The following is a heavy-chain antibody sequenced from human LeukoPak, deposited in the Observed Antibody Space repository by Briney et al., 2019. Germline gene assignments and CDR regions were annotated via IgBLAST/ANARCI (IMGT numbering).Heavy chain of an antibody. CDR3: ARGLQLLMYGMDV. CDR2: ISYDGSNK. Sequence: RSLRLSCAASGFTFSSYAMHWVRQAPGKGLEWVAVISYDGSNKYYADSVKGRFTISRDNSKNTLYLQMNSLRAEDTAVYYCARGLQLLMYGMDVWGQGTTVTVSS. CDR1: GFTFSSYA. J-gene: IGHJ6*02. D-gene: IGHD2-2*01. V-gene: IGHV3-30-3*01.